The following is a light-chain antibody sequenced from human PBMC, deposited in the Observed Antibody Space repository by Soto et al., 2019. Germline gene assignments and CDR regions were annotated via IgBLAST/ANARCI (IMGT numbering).Light chain of an antibody. V-gene: IGKV3D-15*01. J-gene: IGKJ3*01. CDR2: GAS. CDR3: QQYNNWPFT. Sequence: EIVMTQSPATLSVSPGERATLSCRASQSVSSNLAWYQQKPGQVPRLLIYGASTRATGIPARFSGSGSGTEFTLTISRLQSEDFAVYYCQQYNNWPFTFGPGTKVDIK. CDR1: QSVSSN.